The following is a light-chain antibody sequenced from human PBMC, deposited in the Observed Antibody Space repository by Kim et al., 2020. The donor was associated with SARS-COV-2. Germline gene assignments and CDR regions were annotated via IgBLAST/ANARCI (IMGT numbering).Light chain of an antibody. J-gene: IGKJ5*01. CDR2: AAS. Sequence: PGERATLSCRASQSVSSNYLAWYQQKSGQAPRLLIYAASSRATGIPDRFSGSGSGTDFTLTVSRLEPEDFAVYYCQQYGSSPPITFGQGTRLEIK. CDR3: QQYGSSPPIT. V-gene: IGKV3-20*01. CDR1: QSVSSNY.